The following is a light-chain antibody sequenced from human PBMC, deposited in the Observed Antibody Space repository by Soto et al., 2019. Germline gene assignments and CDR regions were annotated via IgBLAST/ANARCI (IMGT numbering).Light chain of an antibody. CDR2: ASS. CDR1: QNVVNN. J-gene: IGKJ4*01. V-gene: IGKV3D-15*01. CDR3: QQYYHWGLS. Sequence: VMTQSPGNLSVSPGERVTLFCRASQNVVNNIAWYQVKPAQPPRLLIYASSNRATGIPATFSGSGSETQFSLTISSLQSEDSAVYYCQQYYHWGLSFGGGTKVEI.